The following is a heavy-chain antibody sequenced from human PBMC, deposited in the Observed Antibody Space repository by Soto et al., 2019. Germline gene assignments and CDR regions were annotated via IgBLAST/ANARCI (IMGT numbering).Heavy chain of an antibody. D-gene: IGHD2-15*01. CDR2: ISYDGSNK. V-gene: IGHV3-30-3*01. Sequence: GGSLRLSCAASGFTFSSYAMHWVRQAPGQGLEWVAVISYDGSNKYYADSVKGRFTISRDNSKNTLYLQMNSLRAEDTAVYYCARDSTYCSGGSCYGYYYYGMDVWGQGTTVTVSS. J-gene: IGHJ6*02. CDR1: GFTFSSYA. CDR3: ARDSTYCSGGSCYGYYYYGMDV.